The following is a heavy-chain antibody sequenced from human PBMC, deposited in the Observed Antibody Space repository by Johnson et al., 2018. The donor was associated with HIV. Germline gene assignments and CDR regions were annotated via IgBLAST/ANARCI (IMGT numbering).Heavy chain of an antibody. V-gene: IGHV3-64*01. CDR1: GFTFSSYW. CDR2: ISSNGGST. Sequence: VQLVESGGGLVKPGGSLRLSCAASGFTFSSYWMSWVRQAPGKGLEWVSAISSNGGSTDYANSVKGRFTISRDNSKNTLYLQMGSLRAEDMAVYYCARGALSPAAPDAFDIWGQGTTVTVSS. CDR3: ARGALSPAAPDAFDI. D-gene: IGHD6-13*01. J-gene: IGHJ3*02.